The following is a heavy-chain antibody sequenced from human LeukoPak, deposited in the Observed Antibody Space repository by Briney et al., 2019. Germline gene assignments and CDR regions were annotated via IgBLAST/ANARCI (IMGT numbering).Heavy chain of an antibody. D-gene: IGHD3-9*01. J-gene: IGHJ4*02. CDR2: ISGSGGST. CDR3: AKPAGYYDILTGYLPFDY. V-gene: IGHV3-23*01. CDR1: GFTFSSYA. Sequence: GGSLRLSCAASGFTFSSYAMGWVRQAPGKGLEWVSAISGSGGSTYYADSVKGRFTISRDNSKNTLYLQMNSLRAEDTAVYYCAKPAGYYDILTGYLPFDYWGQGTLVTVSS.